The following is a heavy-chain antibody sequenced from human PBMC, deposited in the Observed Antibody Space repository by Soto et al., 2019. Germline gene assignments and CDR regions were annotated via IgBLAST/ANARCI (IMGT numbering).Heavy chain of an antibody. D-gene: IGHD5-18*01. Sequence: ASVKVSCKASGYTFTSYAMHWVRQAPGQRLEWMGWINAGNGNTKYSQKFQGRVTITRDTSASTAYMELSSLRSEDTAVYYCARGAQPHPGGYSYGYYFDYWGQGTLVTVSS. J-gene: IGHJ4*02. V-gene: IGHV1-3*01. CDR2: INAGNGNT. CDR3: ARGAQPHPGGYSYGYYFDY. CDR1: GYTFTSYA.